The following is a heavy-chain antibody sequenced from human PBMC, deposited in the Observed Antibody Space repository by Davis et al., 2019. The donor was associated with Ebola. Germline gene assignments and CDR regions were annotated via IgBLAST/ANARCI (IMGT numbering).Heavy chain of an antibody. Sequence: ASVKVSCKASGYTFTALSVHWVRQAPGKGLEWMGGLNPKDGVTIYAQKFQGRFTMTKDTSTATAYMELSSLRSEDTALYYCASNNPTIFGVVRVMDVWGQGTTVTVSS. J-gene: IGHJ6*02. CDR1: GYTFTALS. V-gene: IGHV1-24*01. D-gene: IGHD3-3*01. CDR2: LNPKDGVT. CDR3: ASNNPTIFGVVRVMDV.